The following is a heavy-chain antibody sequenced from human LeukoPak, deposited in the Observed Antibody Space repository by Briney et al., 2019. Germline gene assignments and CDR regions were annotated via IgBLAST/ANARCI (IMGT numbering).Heavy chain of an antibody. J-gene: IGHJ5*02. D-gene: IGHD6-13*01. CDR3: AVMYSSSWYWFDP. V-gene: IGHV4-59*08. CDR1: GASISSDY. Sequence: SETLCLTCTVSGASISSDYWNWIRQPPGKGLEWIGYIYYSGSTNYNPSLKSRVTISVDTSKNQFSLKLSSVTAADTAVYYCAVMYSSSWYWFDPWGQGTLVTVS. CDR2: IYYSGST.